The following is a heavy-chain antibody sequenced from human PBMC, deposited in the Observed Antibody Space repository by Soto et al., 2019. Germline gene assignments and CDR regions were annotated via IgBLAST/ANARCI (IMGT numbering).Heavy chain of an antibody. Sequence: LXFSCATSRSTFSNYNMNWFLQAPVKGLEWVSYISRSSSSIYYADSVKGRFTISRDNAKNSLYLQMSSLRDEDTALYYCTRVNYNNSSRPTGMDVWGQGTTVTVSS. CDR3: TRVNYNNSSRPTGMDV. J-gene: IGHJ6*02. CDR2: ISRSSSSI. CDR1: RSTFSNYN. V-gene: IGHV3-48*02. D-gene: IGHD6-6*01.